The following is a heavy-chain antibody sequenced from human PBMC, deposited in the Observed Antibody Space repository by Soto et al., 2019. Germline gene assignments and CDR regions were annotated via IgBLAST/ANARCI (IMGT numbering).Heavy chain of an antibody. CDR2: ISGSGGST. CDR1: GFSFSTYA. D-gene: IGHD6-19*01. V-gene: IGHV3-23*01. Sequence: GGSLRFSCAASGFSFSTYAMTWVRQAPGKGLEWVSAISGSGGSTYYADSVKGRFTISRDNSKNTLYLQMNSLRAEDTAVYYCANSAVAGTFYYGMDVWGQGTTVTVSS. J-gene: IGHJ6*02. CDR3: ANSAVAGTFYYGMDV.